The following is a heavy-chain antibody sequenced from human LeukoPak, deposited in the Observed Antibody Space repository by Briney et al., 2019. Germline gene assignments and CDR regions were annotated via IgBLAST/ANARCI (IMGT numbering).Heavy chain of an antibody. CDR3: ARHFYGDYAFDS. CDR2: IDPSDSYT. D-gene: IGHD4-17*01. V-gene: IGHV5-10-1*01. J-gene: IGHJ4*02. CDR1: GYSFTNYW. Sequence: GESLKISCKGSGYSFTNYWIGWVRQMPGKGLEWMGTIDPSDSYTNYSPSFQGHVTISADKSINSAYLQWSSLKTSDSAIYYCARHFYGDYAFDSWGQGTLVTVSS.